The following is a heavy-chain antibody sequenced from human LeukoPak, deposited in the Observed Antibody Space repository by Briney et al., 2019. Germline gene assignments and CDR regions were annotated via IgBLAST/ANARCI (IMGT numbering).Heavy chain of an antibody. Sequence: GGSLRLSCAASGFTFSSNYMSWVRQAPGKGLEWVSVISGSGGSTYYADSVKGRFTISRDNSKNTLYLQMNSLRAEDTAVYYCAKKGIAAAGYNPRGYYFDYWGQGTLVTVSS. CDR2: ISGSGGST. J-gene: IGHJ4*02. CDR1: GFTFSSNY. V-gene: IGHV3-23*01. CDR3: AKKGIAAAGYNPRGYYFDY. D-gene: IGHD6-13*01.